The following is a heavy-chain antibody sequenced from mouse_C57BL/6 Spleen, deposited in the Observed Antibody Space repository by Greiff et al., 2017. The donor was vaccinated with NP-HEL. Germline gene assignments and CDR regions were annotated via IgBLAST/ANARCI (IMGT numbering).Heavy chain of an antibody. D-gene: IGHD1-1*01. CDR1: GFNIKDYY. CDR2: IDPGDGDT. CDR3: TTSITTVVAPAMDY. J-gene: IGHJ4*01. Sequence: EVQLQQSGAELVRPGASVKLSCTASGFNIKDYYMHWVKQRPEQGLEWIGRIDPGDGDTDYAPKFQGKATMTADTSSSTAYLQLSSLTSEDTAVYYCTTSITTVVAPAMDYWGQGTSVTVSS. V-gene: IGHV14-1*01.